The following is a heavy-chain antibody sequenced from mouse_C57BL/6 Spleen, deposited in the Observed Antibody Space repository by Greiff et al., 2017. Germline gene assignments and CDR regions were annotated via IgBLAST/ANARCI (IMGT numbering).Heavy chain of an antibody. J-gene: IGHJ3*01. CDR3: AKKKGDGYSFAY. CDR1: GFSLTSYG. D-gene: IGHD2-3*01. Sequence: VKLQESGPGLVQPSPSLSITCTVSGFSLTSYGVHWVRQSPGKGLEWLGVIWRGGSTDYNAAFMSRLSITKDNSKSQVFFKMNSLQADDTAIYYCAKKKGDGYSFAYWGQGTLVTVSA. V-gene: IGHV2-5*01. CDR2: IWRGGST.